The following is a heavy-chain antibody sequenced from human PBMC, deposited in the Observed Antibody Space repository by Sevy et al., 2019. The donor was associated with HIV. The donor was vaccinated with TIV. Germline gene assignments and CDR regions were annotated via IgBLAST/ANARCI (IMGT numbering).Heavy chain of an antibody. Sequence: ASVKVSCKASGGNLHNYGINWVRQAPGQGLEWMGGLIPIFRTSTYAQNFRGRITFAADEATSTFYLEMSSLRADDRAVYYCSRDRGPAAISDAFDIWGQGTMVTVSS. J-gene: IGHJ3*02. V-gene: IGHV1-69*13. CDR3: SRDRGPAAISDAFDI. D-gene: IGHD2-2*02. CDR2: LIPIFRTS. CDR1: GGNLHNYG.